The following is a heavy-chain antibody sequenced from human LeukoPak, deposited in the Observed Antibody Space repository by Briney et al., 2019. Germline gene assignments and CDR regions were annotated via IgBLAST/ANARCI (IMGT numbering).Heavy chain of an antibody. CDR1: GGSISSHY. J-gene: IGHJ4*02. Sequence: SETLSLTCTVSGGSISSHYWSWIRQPPGKGLEWIGYIYYSGSTNYNPSLKSRVTISVDTSKNQFSLKLSSVTAADTAVYYCARYSSSWYSHWGQGILITVSS. CDR2: IYYSGST. CDR3: ARYSSSWYSH. D-gene: IGHD6-13*01. V-gene: IGHV4-59*11.